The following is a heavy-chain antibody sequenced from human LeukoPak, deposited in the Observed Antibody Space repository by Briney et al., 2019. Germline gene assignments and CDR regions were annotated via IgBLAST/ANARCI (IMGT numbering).Heavy chain of an antibody. J-gene: IGHJ2*01. CDR1: GFTFSNYW. D-gene: IGHD6-19*01. CDR2: VKTDGSIT. Sequence: GGSLRLSCAASGFTFSNYWMQWVRQAPGKGLEWVSRVKTDGSITTYADSVKGRFTISRDNAENTLYLQMKKRRAEDTAAYYLSRPAVAGTNWYFDLWGRGTLVTVSS. V-gene: IGHV3-74*01. CDR3: SRPAVAGTNWYFDL.